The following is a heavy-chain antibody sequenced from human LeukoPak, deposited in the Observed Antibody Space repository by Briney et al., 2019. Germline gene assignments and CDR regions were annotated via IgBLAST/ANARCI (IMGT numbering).Heavy chain of an antibody. CDR2: IYHSGGT. V-gene: IGHV4-59*12. D-gene: IGHD5-18*01. Sequence: SETLSLTCTVSRGSISNNYWSWIRQPPGKGLEWIGEIYHSGGTNYNPSLKSRVTISVDKSKNQFSLKLSSVTAADTAVYYCARGIQLLFQHWGQGTLVTVSS. J-gene: IGHJ1*01. CDR1: RGSISNNY. CDR3: ARGIQLLFQH.